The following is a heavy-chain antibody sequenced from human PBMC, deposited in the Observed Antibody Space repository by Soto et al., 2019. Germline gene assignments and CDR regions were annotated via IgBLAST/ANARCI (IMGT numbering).Heavy chain of an antibody. D-gene: IGHD6-13*01. CDR3: AREDSIAAAVFAY. J-gene: IGHJ4*02. CDR1: GFTFSSYG. V-gene: IGHV3-33*01. CDR2: IWYDGSNK. Sequence: QVQLVESGGGVVQPGRSLRLSCAASGFTFSSYGMHWVRQAPGKGLEWVAVIWYDGSNKYYADSVKGRFTISRDNSKNTLYLQMNSLRAEDTAVYYCAREDSIAAAVFAYWGQGTLVTVSS.